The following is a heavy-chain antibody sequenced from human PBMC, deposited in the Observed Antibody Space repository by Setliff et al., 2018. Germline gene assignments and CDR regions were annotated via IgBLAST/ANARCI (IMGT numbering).Heavy chain of an antibody. D-gene: IGHD3-16*02. J-gene: IGHJ6*03. Sequence: GASVKVSCKASGGTFSSYAISWVRQAPGQGLEWMGGIIPILGIANYAQKFQGRVTITAEKSTSTAYMELSGLRSEDTAVYYCARKSGELSFHPYYYYYYMDVWGKGTTVTVSS. CDR3: ARKSGELSFHPYYYYYYMDV. V-gene: IGHV1-69*10. CDR1: GGTFSSYA. CDR2: IIPILGIA.